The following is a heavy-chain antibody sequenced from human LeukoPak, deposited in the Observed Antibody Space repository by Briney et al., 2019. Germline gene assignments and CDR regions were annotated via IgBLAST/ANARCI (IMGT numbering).Heavy chain of an antibody. Sequence: GASVKVSCKASGGTFGSYVISWVRQAPGQGLEWMGGIIPIFGTAHYAQKFQGRLTITADESTSTVYMEMSSLRSEDTAMYYCAKGGDTALVTGYFDHWGRGTLVTVSS. V-gene: IGHV1-69*13. CDR1: GGTFGSYV. D-gene: IGHD5-18*01. CDR3: AKGGDTALVTGYFDH. J-gene: IGHJ2*01. CDR2: IIPIFGTA.